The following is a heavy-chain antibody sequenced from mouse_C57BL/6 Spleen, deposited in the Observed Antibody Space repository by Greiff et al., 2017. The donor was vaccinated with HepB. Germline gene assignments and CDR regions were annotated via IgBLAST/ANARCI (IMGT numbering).Heavy chain of an antibody. CDR2: IYPRSGNT. D-gene: IGHD1-1*01. V-gene: IGHV1-81*01. CDR1: GYTFTSYG. Sequence: QVQLQQSGAELARPGASVKLSCKASGYTFTSYGISWVKQRTGQGLEWIGEIYPRSGNTYYNEKFKGKATLTADKSSSTAYMELRSQTSEDSAVYFCARGGVVGDYYAMDYWGQGTSVTVSS. CDR3: ARGGVVGDYYAMDY. J-gene: IGHJ4*01.